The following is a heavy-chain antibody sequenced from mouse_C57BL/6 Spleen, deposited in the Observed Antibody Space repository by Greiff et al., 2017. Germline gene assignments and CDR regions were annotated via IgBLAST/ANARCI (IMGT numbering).Heavy chain of an antibody. CDR2: INPGSGGT. CDR3: ARDDDLDY. V-gene: IGHV1-54*01. Sequence: VQLQQSGAELVRPGTSVKVSCKASGYAFTNYLIEWVKQRPGQGLEWIGVINPGSGGTNYNEKFKGKATLTADKSSSTAYMQLSSLTSEDSAVYICARDDDLDYWGQGTTLTVSS. CDR1: GYAFTNYL. D-gene: IGHD2-3*01. J-gene: IGHJ2*01.